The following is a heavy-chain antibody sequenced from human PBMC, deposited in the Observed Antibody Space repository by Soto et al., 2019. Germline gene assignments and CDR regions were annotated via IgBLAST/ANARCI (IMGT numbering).Heavy chain of an antibody. V-gene: IGHV3-23*01. CDR3: AREGVAPYYYYGMDV. J-gene: IGHJ6*02. CDR1: GFIFSNYA. CDR2: ISGSGVNT. D-gene: IGHD5-12*01. Sequence: PGGSLRLSCAASGFIFSNYAMSWVRQAPGKGPEWVSSISGSGVNTFYADSVKGRFTISRDNSKNMLYLQMSSLRSDDTAVYYCAREGVAPYYYYGMDVWGQGTPVTVSS.